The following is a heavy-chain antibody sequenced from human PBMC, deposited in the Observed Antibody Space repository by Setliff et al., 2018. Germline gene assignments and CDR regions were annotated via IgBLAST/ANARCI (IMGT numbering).Heavy chain of an antibody. V-gene: IGHV3-21*06. Sequence: GGSLRLSCAASGFPFSSYWIHWVRQAPGQGLEWVSSISSFSSYTNCVDSVKGRFTISRDNAKNSLYLQMDSLRVEDTAMYFCARDRGGGLYDYWGRGTLVTVSS. CDR3: ARDRGGGLYDY. CDR2: ISSFSSYT. CDR1: GFPFSSYW. D-gene: IGHD3-16*01. J-gene: IGHJ4*02.